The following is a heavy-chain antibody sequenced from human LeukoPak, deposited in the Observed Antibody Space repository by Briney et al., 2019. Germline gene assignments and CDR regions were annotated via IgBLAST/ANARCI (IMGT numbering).Heavy chain of an antibody. D-gene: IGHD3-9*01. J-gene: IGHJ5*02. Sequence: GASVKVSCKASGYTFTSYGISWVRQAPGQGLEWMGWISAYNGNTNYAQKFQGRVTMTRDTSITTAYMDLSGLRSDDTAVYYCVRLGENGLLTGYFYPWGQGTLVTVSS. V-gene: IGHV1-18*01. CDR2: ISAYNGNT. CDR1: GYTFTSYG. CDR3: VRLGENGLLTGYFYP.